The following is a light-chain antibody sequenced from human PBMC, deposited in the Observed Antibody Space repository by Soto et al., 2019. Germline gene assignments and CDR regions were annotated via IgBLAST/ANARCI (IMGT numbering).Light chain of an antibody. CDR2: AAS. Sequence: DIQMTQSPSSLSASVGDRVTITCRASQSISSYLNWYQQKPGKAPKLLIYAASSLQSGVPSRFSGSGSGTDFTLTISSLQPEDFVTYYCQQSYSTPYTFGQGKKLEIK. J-gene: IGKJ2*01. CDR1: QSISSY. V-gene: IGKV1-39*01. CDR3: QQSYSTPYT.